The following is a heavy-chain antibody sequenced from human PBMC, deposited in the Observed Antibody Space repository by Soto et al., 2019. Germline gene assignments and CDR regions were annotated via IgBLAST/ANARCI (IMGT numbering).Heavy chain of an antibody. CDR2: ISSSGSTI. D-gene: IGHD6-13*01. V-gene: IGHV3-48*03. CDR1: GFTFSSYE. CDR3: ASSEQQLDYVMDV. Sequence: GGSLRLSCAASGFTFSSYEMNWVRQAPGKGLEWVSYISSSGSTIYYADSVKGRFTISRDNAKNSLYLQMNSLRAEDTAVYYCASSEQQLDYVMDVWGQGTKVTVYS. J-gene: IGHJ6*02.